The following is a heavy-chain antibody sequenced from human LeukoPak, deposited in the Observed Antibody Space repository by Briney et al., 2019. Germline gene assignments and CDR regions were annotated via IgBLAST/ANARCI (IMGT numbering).Heavy chain of an antibody. D-gene: IGHD5-12*01. CDR2: IYPGDSDT. Sequence: GESLKISCKASGYSFTDYWIGWVRQMPGKGLEWMGIIYPGDSDTRYSPSFQGQVTITADKSISTAYLQWSSLKASDTAMYYCASRLRERFDSWGQGTLVTVSS. V-gene: IGHV5-51*01. CDR1: GYSFTDYW. J-gene: IGHJ4*02. CDR3: ASRLRERFDS.